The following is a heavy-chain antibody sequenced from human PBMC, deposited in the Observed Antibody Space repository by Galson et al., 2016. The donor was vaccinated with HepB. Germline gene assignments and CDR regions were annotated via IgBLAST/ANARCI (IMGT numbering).Heavy chain of an antibody. CDR1: GDSVSSNSAA. CDR2: TYFKSRWYN. D-gene: IGHD3-9*01. Sequence: CAISGDSVSSNSAAWNWIRQSPSRGLEWLGRTYFKSRWYNDYAEAVKSRIVITPDTSKKQFSLQLKSVTPEDMALYYCARAARRYDILRTSGLDVWGQGTTVTVSS. J-gene: IGHJ6*02. V-gene: IGHV6-1*01. CDR3: ARAARRYDILRTSGLDV.